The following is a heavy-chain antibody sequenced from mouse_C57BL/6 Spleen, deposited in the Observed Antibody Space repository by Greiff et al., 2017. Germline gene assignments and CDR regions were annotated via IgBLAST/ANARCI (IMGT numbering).Heavy chain of an antibody. CDR1: GYTFTDYY. CDR2: INPNNGGT. CDR3: ARGEDSDDY. Sequence: EVQLQQSGPELVKPGASVKISCKASGYTFTDYYMNWVKQSHGKSLEWIGDINPNNGGTSYNQKFKGKATLTVDKSSSTAYMELRSLTSEDSAVYYCARGEDSDDYWGQGTTLTVSS. J-gene: IGHJ2*01. V-gene: IGHV1-26*01.